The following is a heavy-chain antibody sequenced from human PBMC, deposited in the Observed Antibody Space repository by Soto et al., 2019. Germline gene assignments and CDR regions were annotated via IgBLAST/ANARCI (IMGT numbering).Heavy chain of an antibody. Sequence: QVQLQESGPGLVKPSQTLSLNCSVSGVSINSGDYYWSWIRQHAGQGLEWIGYIFYSGTTFYNPSLKSRVTISIHASKNQFSLEMSSVTAADTAVYYCAKVRGHAFDIRGQGTMVTVSS. CDR3: AKVRGHAFDI. CDR2: IFYSGTT. J-gene: IGHJ3*02. CDR1: GVSINSGDYY. D-gene: IGHD3-10*01. V-gene: IGHV4-31*03.